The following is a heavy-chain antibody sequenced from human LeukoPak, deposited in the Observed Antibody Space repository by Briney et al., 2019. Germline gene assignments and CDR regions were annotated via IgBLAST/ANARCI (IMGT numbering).Heavy chain of an antibody. CDR1: DGSFSSGGSS. V-gene: IGHV4-30-2*01. Sequence: SETLSLTCAVSDGSFSSGGSSWSWIRQPVGKGLEWIGYIYHSGSTYYNPSLKSRVTMSVDTSKNQFSLKLSSVTAADTAVYYCAREISNFDYWGQGTLVTVSS. CDR3: AREISNFDY. CDR2: IYHSGST. J-gene: IGHJ4*02.